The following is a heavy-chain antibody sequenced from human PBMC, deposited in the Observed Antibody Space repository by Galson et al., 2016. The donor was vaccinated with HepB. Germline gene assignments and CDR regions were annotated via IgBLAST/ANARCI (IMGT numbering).Heavy chain of an antibody. CDR1: GSSLSTSGVG. CDR3: ALRYGSGSYYNGWFDP. CDR2: IFWDDDE. V-gene: IGHV2-5*02. J-gene: IGHJ5*02. D-gene: IGHD3-10*01. Sequence: PALVKPTQTLTLTCTFSGSSLSTSGVGVGWIRQPPGKALEWLALIFWDDDERYNPSLKSRLTITKDTSKNQVVLTMTNMDPVDTATYYCALRYGSGSYYNGWFDPWGQGTLVTVSS.